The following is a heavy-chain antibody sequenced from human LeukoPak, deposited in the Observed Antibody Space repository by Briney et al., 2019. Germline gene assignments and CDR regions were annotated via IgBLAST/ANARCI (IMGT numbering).Heavy chain of an antibody. CDR1: GGTFSSYA. J-gene: IGHJ4*02. V-gene: IGHV1-69*05. CDR3: ARGGSGWPTYFDY. Sequence: SVKVSCKASGGTFSSYAISWVRQAPGQGLEWMGGIIPIFGTANYAQKFQGRVTITTDESTSTAYMELSSLRSEDTAAYYCARGGSGWPTYFDYWGQGTLVTVSS. D-gene: IGHD6-19*01. CDR2: IIPIFGTA.